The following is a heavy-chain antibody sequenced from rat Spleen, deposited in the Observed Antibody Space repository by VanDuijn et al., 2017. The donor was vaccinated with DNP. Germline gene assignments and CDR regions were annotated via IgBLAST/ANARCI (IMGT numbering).Heavy chain of an antibody. CDR1: GFTFSDYN. Sequence: EVQLVESGGDLVQPGRSLRVSCVASGFTFSDYNMAWVRQAPNKGLEWVATILYDATRPYYRDPVTGRFTVSRDNAKNTLSLQRDSRRSEDTATYYCATAGTITTLSTGRFAYWGQGTLVTVSS. CDR3: ATAGTITTLSTGRFAY. J-gene: IGHJ3*01. V-gene: IGHV5S10*01. CDR2: ILYDATRP. D-gene: IGHD1-10*01.